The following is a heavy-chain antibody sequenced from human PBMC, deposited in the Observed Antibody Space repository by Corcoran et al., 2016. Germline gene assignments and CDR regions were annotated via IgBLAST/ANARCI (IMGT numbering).Heavy chain of an antibody. CDR3: TTDLPSGSYGDDY. CDR2: IKSKTDGGTT. V-gene: IGHV3-15*07. D-gene: IGHD1-26*01. CDR1: GFTFSNAW. J-gene: IGHJ4*02. Sequence: EVQLVESGGGLVKPGGSLRLSCAASGFTFSNAWMNWVRQAPGKGLEWVGRIKSKTDGGTTDYAAPVKGRFTISSDDSKNTRYLQMNSLKTEDTAVYYCTTDLPSGSYGDDYWGQGTLGTVSS.